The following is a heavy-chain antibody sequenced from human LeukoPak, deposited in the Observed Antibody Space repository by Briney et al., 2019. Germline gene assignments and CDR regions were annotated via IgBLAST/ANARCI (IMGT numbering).Heavy chain of an antibody. D-gene: IGHD2-15*01. V-gene: IGHV3-74*01. CDR1: GFTFSDYW. Sequence: GGSLRLSCAASGFTFSDYWMHWVRQAPGKGLVWVSRINTDETATSYADSVKGRFTISRDNAKNTLYLQMKSLRAEDTAVYYCARAARYCSGGSCYPFGPWGQGTLVTVSS. CDR3: ARAARYCSGGSCYPFGP. CDR2: INTDETAT. J-gene: IGHJ5*02.